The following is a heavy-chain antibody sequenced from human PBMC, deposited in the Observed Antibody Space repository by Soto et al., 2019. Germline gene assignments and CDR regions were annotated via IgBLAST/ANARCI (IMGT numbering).Heavy chain of an antibody. J-gene: IGHJ4*02. Sequence: GGSLRLACAASGFTLSSYGMHWVRQAPGKGLEWVAVIWYDGSNKYYADSVKGRFTISRDNSKNTLYLQMNSLRAEDTAVYYCARDKGYCSSTSCSNLFDYWGQGTLVTVSS. V-gene: IGHV3-33*01. CDR1: GFTLSSYG. D-gene: IGHD2-2*01. CDR2: IWYDGSNK. CDR3: ARDKGYCSSTSCSNLFDY.